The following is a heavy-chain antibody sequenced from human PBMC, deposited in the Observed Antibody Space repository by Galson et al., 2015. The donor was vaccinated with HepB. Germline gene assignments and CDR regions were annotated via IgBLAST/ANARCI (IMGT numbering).Heavy chain of an antibody. CDR3: ARGDSSSWFRFED. J-gene: IGHJ4*02. V-gene: IGHV3-30*04. CDR2: MSYDGSNE. CDR1: GFTFTNYP. D-gene: IGHD6-13*01. Sequence: SLRLSCAASGFTFTNYPIHWVRQAPGKGPEWVAVMSYDGSNEYYARSVKGRFTISRDKSKNTLHLQMNSLRSDDTAVYYCARGDSSSWFRFEDWGQGTLVTVSS.